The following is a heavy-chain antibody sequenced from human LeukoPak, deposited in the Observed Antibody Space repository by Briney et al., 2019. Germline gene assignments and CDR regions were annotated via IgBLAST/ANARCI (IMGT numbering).Heavy chain of an antibody. CDR3: ARGMGNPLPKAITIFGVVIPAGGYYYMDV. V-gene: IGHV1-2*02. Sequence: ASVKVSCKASGYTFTGYYMHWVRHAPGQGLEWMGWINPNSGGINYAQKFQGRVTMTRDTSISTAYMELSRLRSDYTAVYYCARGMGNPLPKAITIFGVVIPAGGYYYMDVWGKGTTVTVSS. J-gene: IGHJ6*03. CDR2: INPNSGGI. D-gene: IGHD3-3*01. CDR1: GYTFTGYY.